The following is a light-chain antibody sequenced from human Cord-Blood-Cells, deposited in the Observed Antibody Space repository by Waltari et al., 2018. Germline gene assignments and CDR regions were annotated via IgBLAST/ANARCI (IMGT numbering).Light chain of an antibody. CDR2: DVS. CDR3: CSYAGSRV. Sequence: QSALTQPRSVSGSPGQSVTISCTGTSSDVGGYNSVSWYQQHPGKAPKLMIYDVSKRPSGVPDRFSGSKSGNTASLTISGLQAEDETDYYCCSYAGSRVFGGGTKLTVL. CDR1: SSDVGGYNS. J-gene: IGLJ3*02. V-gene: IGLV2-11*01.